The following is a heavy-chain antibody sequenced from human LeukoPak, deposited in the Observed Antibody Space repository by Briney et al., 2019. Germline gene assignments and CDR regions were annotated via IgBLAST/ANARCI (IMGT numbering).Heavy chain of an antibody. Sequence: GRSLRLSCAASGFTFSSYGMHWLRQAPGKGLEWVAVIWSDGSHKYYADSMKGRFTISRDNSKNMVHLQMNSLRVEDTAVYYCASAAGAFDMWGQGTLVTVSS. J-gene: IGHJ3*02. V-gene: IGHV3-33*01. CDR2: IWSDGSHK. CDR1: GFTFSSYG. CDR3: ASAAGAFDM. D-gene: IGHD6-13*01.